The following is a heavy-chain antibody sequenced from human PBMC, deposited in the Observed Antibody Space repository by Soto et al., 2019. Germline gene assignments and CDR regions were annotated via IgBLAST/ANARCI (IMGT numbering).Heavy chain of an antibody. J-gene: IGHJ4*01. CDR1: GFTFSNAW. Sequence: SCAASGFTFSNAWINCVRQSPGKGLEWVGRVKSKNDGGTTDFAAPVKGRFAISRDDSKNMVYLEMNSLQTEDTAIYYCTTDSYITSIIVRFDYWGHGTLVTVSS. CDR2: VKSKNDGGTT. D-gene: IGHD3-22*01. CDR3: TTDSYITSIIVRFDY. V-gene: IGHV3-15*07.